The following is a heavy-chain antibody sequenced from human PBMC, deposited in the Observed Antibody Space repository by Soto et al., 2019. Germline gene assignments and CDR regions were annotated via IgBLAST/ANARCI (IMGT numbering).Heavy chain of an antibody. V-gene: IGHV3-33*05. D-gene: IGHD3-16*01. CDR2: TSYDGSNN. CDR1: GFTFRSYV. Sequence: QVQLVESGGGVVQPGTSLRLSCVGSGFTFRSYVIHWVRQAPGKGLEWVALTSYDGSNNFYGDSVKGRFTISRHNSRNRVELQMDSLNFEETALYYCARWGTTGGLDVWGQGTMVSVSS. CDR3: ARWGTTGGLDV. J-gene: IGHJ4*02.